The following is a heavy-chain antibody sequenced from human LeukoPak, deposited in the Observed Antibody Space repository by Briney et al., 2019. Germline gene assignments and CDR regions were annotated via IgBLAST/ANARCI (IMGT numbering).Heavy chain of an antibody. J-gene: IGHJ4*02. V-gene: IGHV4-30-2*01. CDR2: IYHSGST. D-gene: IGHD3-3*01. CDR1: GGSISSGGYY. CDR3: ARDPKVRSGLDY. Sequence: PSETLSLTCTVSGGSISSGGYYWSWIRQPPGKGLEWIGYIYHSGSTYYNPSLKSRVTISVVRSKNQFSLKLSSVTAADTAVYYCARDPKVRSGLDYWGQGTLVTVSS.